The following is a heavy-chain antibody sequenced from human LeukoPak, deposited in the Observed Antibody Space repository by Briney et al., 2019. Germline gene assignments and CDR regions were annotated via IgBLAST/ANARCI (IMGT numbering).Heavy chain of an antibody. CDR3: ARRGSEWNSYFYPMDV. J-gene: IGHJ6*02. CDR1: GVTLSNYA. D-gene: IGHD3-3*01. Sequence: QSGGSLRLSCVASGVTLSNYAMSWARQAPGKGLEWVSGISSSGSGGNTYYADSVKGRFTISRDNSKSTLCLQMNSLRAEDAAIYFCARRGSEWNSYFYPMDVWGQGTTVTVSS. V-gene: IGHV3-23*01. CDR2: ISSSGSGGNT.